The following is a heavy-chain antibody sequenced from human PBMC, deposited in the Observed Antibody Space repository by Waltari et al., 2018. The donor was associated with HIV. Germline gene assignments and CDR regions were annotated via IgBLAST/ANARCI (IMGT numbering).Heavy chain of an antibody. CDR2: IRSKAYGGKT. V-gene: IGHV3-49*03. J-gene: IGHJ4*02. CDR3: TRGGITTFGVVILGLDY. D-gene: IGHD3-3*01. Sequence: EVQLVESGGNLVQPGRSLRLSCTTSGFTFSDYTMSWFRQAPGKGLEWVGFIRSKAYGGKTQYAASVKGRFTISRDDSKSIAYLQMNSLKTEDTAVYYCTRGGITTFGVVILGLDYWGQGALVTVSS. CDR1: GFTFSDYT.